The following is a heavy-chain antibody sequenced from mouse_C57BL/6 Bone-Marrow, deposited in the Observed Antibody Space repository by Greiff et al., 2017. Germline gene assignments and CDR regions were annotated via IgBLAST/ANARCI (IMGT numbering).Heavy chain of an antibody. D-gene: IGHD2-3*01. Sequence: QVQLQQSGPELVKPGASVKISCKASGYAFSSSWMNWVKQRPGKGLEWIGRIYPGDGDTNYNGKFKGKATLTADKSSSTAYMQLSSLTSEDSAVYFCAGGRDGYSEGYFDVWGTGTTVTVSS. J-gene: IGHJ1*03. CDR1: GYAFSSSW. CDR2: IYPGDGDT. CDR3: AGGRDGYSEGYFDV. V-gene: IGHV1-82*01.